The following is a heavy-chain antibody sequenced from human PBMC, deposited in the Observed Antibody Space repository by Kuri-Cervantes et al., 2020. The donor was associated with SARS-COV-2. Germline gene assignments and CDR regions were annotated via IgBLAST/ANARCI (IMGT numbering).Heavy chain of an antibody. CDR2: IYHSGST. CDR3: ARQMDV. J-gene: IGHJ6*04. Sequence: LRLSCAVSGYSISSGYYWGWIRQPPGKGLEWIGSIYHSGSTYYNPSLKSRVTISVNTSKNQFSLKLSSVTAADTAVYYCARQMDVWGKGTTVTVSS. V-gene: IGHV4-38-2*01. CDR1: GYSISSGYY.